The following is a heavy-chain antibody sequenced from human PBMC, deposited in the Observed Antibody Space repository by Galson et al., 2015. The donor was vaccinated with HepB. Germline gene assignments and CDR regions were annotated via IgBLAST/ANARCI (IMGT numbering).Heavy chain of an antibody. V-gene: IGHV3-11*06. CDR2: ISSSSSYT. D-gene: IGHD5-18*01. CDR1: GFTFSDYY. Sequence: SLRLSCAASGFTFSDYYMSWIRQAPGKGLEWVSYISSSSSYTNYADSVKGRFTISRDNAKNSLYLQMNSLRAEDTAVYYCARGPNSGYSYGFDYWGQGTLVTVSS. CDR3: ARGPNSGYSYGFDY. J-gene: IGHJ4*02.